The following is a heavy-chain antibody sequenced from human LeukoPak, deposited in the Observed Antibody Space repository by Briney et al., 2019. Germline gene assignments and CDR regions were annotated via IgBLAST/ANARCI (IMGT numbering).Heavy chain of an antibody. CDR2: MNPNSGGT. CDR1: GYTFTDYY. J-gene: IGHJ4*02. Sequence: ASVKVSCKASGYTFTDYYIHWVRQAPGHGLEWMAWMNPNSGGTSYAQKFQGRVTMTRDTSISTAYMELSRLRFDDTAVFYCAINKQGKSLDYWGQGTLVTVSS. V-gene: IGHV1-2*02. CDR3: AINKQGKSLDY.